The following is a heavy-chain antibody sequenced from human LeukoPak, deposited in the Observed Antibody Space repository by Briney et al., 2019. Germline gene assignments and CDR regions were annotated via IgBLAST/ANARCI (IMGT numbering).Heavy chain of an antibody. CDR1: GASISTYF. J-gene: IGHJ3*02. CDR2: IYSSGST. Sequence: PSETLSLTCTVSGASISTYFWSWIRQPPGKGLEWIGYIYSSGSTNYNPSLKSRVTISVDTAKNQVSLKLSSVTAADTAMYYCARQVYRSPSAFDIWGQGTVVTASS. V-gene: IGHV4-59*08. D-gene: IGHD6-13*01. CDR3: ARQVYRSPSAFDI.